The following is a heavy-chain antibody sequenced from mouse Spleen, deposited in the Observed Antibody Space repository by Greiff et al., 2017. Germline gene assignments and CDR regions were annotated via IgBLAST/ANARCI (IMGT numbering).Heavy chain of an antibody. Sequence: QVQLQQSGAELVRPGASVTLSCKASGYTFTDYEMHWVKQTPVHGLEWIGAIDPETGGTAYNQKFKGKAILTADKSSSTAYMELRSLTSEDSAVYYCTREDYKYWFAYWCQGTLVTVSA. CDR3: TREDYKYWFAY. CDR1: GYTFTDYE. J-gene: IGHJ3*01. D-gene: IGHD2-14*01. V-gene: IGHV1-15*01. CDR2: IDPETGGT.